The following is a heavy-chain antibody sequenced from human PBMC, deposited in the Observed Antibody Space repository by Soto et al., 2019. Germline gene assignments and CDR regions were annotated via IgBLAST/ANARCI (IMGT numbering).Heavy chain of an antibody. J-gene: IGHJ2*01. CDR3: ARRGSNWDSSTGYFDL. D-gene: IGHD1-7*01. CDR2: IYYSGST. Sequence: SETLSLTCTVSGGSISSSSYYWGWIRQPPGKGLEWIGSIYYSGSTYYTPSLKSRVTISVDTSKNQSPRKRSSVTAADTAVYYCARRGSNWDSSTGYFDLWGRGTLVTVSS. V-gene: IGHV4-39*01. CDR1: GGSISSSSYY.